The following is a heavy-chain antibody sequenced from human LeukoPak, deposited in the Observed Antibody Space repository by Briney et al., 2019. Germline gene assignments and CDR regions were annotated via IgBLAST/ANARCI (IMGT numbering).Heavy chain of an antibody. Sequence: SETLSLTCTVSGGSISSYYWSWIRQPPGKGLEWIGYIYYSGSTNYNPSLKSRVTISVDTSKNQFSLKLSSVTAADTAVYYCARGIAAATDYYYYYMDVWGKGTTVTISS. J-gene: IGHJ6*03. CDR2: IYYSGST. D-gene: IGHD6-13*01. V-gene: IGHV4-59*01. CDR3: ARGIAAATDYYYYYMDV. CDR1: GGSISSYY.